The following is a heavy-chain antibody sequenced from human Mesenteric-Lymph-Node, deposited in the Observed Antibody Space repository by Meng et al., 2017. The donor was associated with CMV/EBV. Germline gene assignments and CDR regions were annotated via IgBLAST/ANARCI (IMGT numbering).Heavy chain of an antibody. CDR1: GFTFSSYE. Sequence: GESLKISCAASGFTFSSYEMNWGRQAPGKGLEWVSSISSSSYIYYADSVKGRFTISRDNAKNSLYLQMNSLRAEDTAVYYCARDQVAAAGTNYYYYGMDVWGQGTTVTVSS. D-gene: IGHD6-13*01. V-gene: IGHV3-21*01. CDR3: ARDQVAAAGTNYYYYGMDV. CDR2: ISSSSYI. J-gene: IGHJ6*02.